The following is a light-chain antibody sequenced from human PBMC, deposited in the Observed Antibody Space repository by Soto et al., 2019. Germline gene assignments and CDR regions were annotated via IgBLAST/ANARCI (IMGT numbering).Light chain of an antibody. CDR1: SSDVGGYSY. CDR3: CSYTTSNTRQIV. CDR2: DVS. Sequence: QSVLTQPASVSGSPGQSITISCTGTSSDVGGYSYVSWYQHHPGKAPKLMIYDVSNRPSGVSNRFSGSKSGNTASLTISGLQPEDEADYYCCSYTTSNTRQIVFGTGTKVPVL. J-gene: IGLJ1*01. V-gene: IGLV2-14*03.